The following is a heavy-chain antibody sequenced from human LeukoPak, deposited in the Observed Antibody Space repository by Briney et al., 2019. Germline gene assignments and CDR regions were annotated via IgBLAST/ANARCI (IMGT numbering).Heavy chain of an antibody. J-gene: IGHJ6*02. CDR2: SNHSGST. D-gene: IGHD3-3*01. Sequence: SETLSLTCAVNGGSFSGYFWSWIRQPPGKGLEWIGESNHSGSTYYNASLKSRITISVDTSKRQFSLRMNSVTAADTAVYFCAGYYSSIYGMDVWGQGTSVTVSS. V-gene: IGHV4-34*01. CDR3: AGYYSSIYGMDV. CDR1: GGSFSGYF.